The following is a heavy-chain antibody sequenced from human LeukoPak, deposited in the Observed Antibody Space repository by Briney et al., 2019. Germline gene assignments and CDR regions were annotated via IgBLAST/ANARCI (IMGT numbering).Heavy chain of an antibody. CDR3: WTYYYGSGSPTLHNYYYYYGMDV. CDR1: GFTLSSYA. V-gene: IGHV3-23*01. D-gene: IGHD3-10*01. Sequence: GGSLRLSCAASGFTLSSYAMSWVRQAPGKGLEWVSAISGSGGSTYYADSVKGRFTISRDNSKNTLYLQMNSLRAEDTAVYYCWTYYYGSGSPTLHNYYYYYGMDVWGQGTTVTVSS. CDR2: ISGSGGST. J-gene: IGHJ6*02.